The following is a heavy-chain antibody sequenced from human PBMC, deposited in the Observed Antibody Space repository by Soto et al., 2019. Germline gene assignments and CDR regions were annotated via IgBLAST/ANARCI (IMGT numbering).Heavy chain of an antibody. V-gene: IGHV3-43*02. CDR3: AKDPGVLFIYRSLDY. CDR1: GFTFDDYA. J-gene: IGHJ4*02. D-gene: IGHD2-15*01. CDR2: ISGDGGST. Sequence: GGSLRLSCAASGFTFDDYAMHWVRQAPGKGLEWVSLISGDGGSTYYADSVKGRFTISRDNSKNSLYLQMNSLRPEDTALYYCAKDPGVLFIYRSLDYWGQGTLVTVSS.